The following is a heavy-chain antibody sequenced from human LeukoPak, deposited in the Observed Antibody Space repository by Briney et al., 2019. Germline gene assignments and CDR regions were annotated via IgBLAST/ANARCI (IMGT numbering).Heavy chain of an antibody. D-gene: IGHD5-18*01. CDR1: GFTFSTYA. Sequence: GGSLRLSCVASGFTFSTYAMGWVRQAPGKGLEWVSSISSSSSYIYYADSVKGRFTISRDNAKNSLYLQMNSLRAEDTAVYYCARADWDTAMIDYWGQGTLVTVSS. CDR2: ISSSSSYI. CDR3: ARADWDTAMIDY. V-gene: IGHV3-21*01. J-gene: IGHJ4*02.